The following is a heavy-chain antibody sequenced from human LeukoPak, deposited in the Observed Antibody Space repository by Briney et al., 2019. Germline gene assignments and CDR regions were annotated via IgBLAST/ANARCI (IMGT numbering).Heavy chain of an antibody. CDR2: ISWNSGSI. J-gene: IGHJ4*02. V-gene: IGHV3-9*01. CDR3: AKTMVSSSWFPGRQRSLFDY. CDR1: GFTFDDYA. Sequence: PGGSLRLSCAASGFTFDDYAMHWVRQAPGKGLEWVSGISWNSGSIGYADSVKGRFTISRDNAKNSLYLQMNSLRAEDTALYYCAKTMVSSSWFPGRQRSLFDYWGQGTLVTVSS. D-gene: IGHD6-13*01.